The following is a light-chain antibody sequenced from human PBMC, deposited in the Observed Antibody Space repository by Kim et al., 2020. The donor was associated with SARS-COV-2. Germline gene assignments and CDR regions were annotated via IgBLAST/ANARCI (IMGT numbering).Light chain of an antibody. CDR3: QQYSSSRGT. J-gene: IGKJ4*01. CDR2: DAS. Sequence: PGERATLSCRASQSVTSSYLAWYQHKPGQAPRLLIYDASSRATGIADRFSGSGSGTDFTLTISRLEPEDYAVYYCQQYSSSRGTFGGGTKLE. CDR1: QSVTSSY. V-gene: IGKV3-20*01.